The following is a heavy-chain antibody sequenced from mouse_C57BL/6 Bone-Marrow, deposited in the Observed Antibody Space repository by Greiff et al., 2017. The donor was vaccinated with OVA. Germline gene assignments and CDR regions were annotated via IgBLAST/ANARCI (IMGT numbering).Heavy chain of an antibody. Sequence: EVKLEESGGGLVQPGGSLKLSCAASGFTFSDYGMAWVRQAPRKGPEWVAFISNLAYSIYYADTVTGRFTISRENAKNTLYLEMSSLRSEDTAMYYCARGGYGSKTGTIAYWGQGTLVTVSA. D-gene: IGHD1-1*01. V-gene: IGHV5-15*04. CDR2: ISNLAYSI. CDR1: GFTFSDYG. CDR3: ARGGYGSKTGTIAY. J-gene: IGHJ3*01.